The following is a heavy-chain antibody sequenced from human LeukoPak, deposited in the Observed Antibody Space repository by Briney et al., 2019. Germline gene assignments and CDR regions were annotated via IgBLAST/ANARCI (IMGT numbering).Heavy chain of an antibody. V-gene: IGHV3-48*03. CDR1: GFTVSSYE. CDR3: VRETMQRVYKALSD. D-gene: IGHD2-8*01. J-gene: IGHJ4*02. CDR2: ISTSGNTI. Sequence: GGSLRLSCAASGFTVSSYEMNWVRQAPGKGLEWVSYISTSGNTIHYADSVKGRFTISRDNAKNSLYLQMNSLRAEDTAVYYCVRETMQRVYKALSDWGQGTLVTVSS.